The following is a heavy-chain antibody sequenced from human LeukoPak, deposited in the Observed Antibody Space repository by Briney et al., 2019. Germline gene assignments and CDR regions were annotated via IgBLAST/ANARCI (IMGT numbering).Heavy chain of an antibody. V-gene: IGHV4-34*01. J-gene: IGHJ6*02. CDR1: GFTFSSYA. CDR3: ASRIGRYLYYFGMDV. CDR2: INESGST. Sequence: GSLRLSCAASGFTFSSYAMSWVRQAPGKGLEWIGEINESGSTNYDPSLKSRVTISVDTSKTHFSLNLTSVTAADTAVYYCASRIGRYLYYFGMDVWGQGTTVTVSS. D-gene: IGHD1-26*01.